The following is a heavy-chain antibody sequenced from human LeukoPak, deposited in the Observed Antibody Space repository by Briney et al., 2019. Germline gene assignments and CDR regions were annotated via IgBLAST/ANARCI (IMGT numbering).Heavy chain of an antibody. D-gene: IGHD3-3*01. CDR1: GYTFTSYY. CDR2: INPNSGGT. J-gene: IGHJ4*02. CDR3: ARTPYYDFWSVFDY. V-gene: IGHV1-2*02. Sequence: ASVKVSCKASGYTFTSYYMHWVRQAPGQGLEWMGWINPNSGGTNYAQKFQGRVTMTRDTSISTAYMELSRLRSDDTAVYYCARTPYYDFWSVFDYWGQGTLVTVSS.